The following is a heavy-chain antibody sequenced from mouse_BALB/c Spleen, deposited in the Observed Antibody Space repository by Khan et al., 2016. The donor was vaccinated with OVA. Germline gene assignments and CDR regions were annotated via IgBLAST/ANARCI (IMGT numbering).Heavy chain of an antibody. CDR2: ISTGGHYT. CDR1: GFTFSSFA. J-gene: IGHJ4*01. Sequence: EVELVESGGGVVKPGGSLKLSCSASGFTFSSFAMSWVRQTPEKRLEWVATISTGGHYTFYPDSVKGRFTISRDNARNTLYLQMSSLRSEDTAMVYCARSWVDYYGRDYWGQGTSVTVAS. CDR3: ARSWVDYYGRDY. V-gene: IGHV5-9-3*01.